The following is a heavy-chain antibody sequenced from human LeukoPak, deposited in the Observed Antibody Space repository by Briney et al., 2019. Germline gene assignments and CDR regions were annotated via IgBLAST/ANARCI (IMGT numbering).Heavy chain of an antibody. CDR1: GYSISSGYY. CDR2: IWPSGST. CDR3: ARKGPEHLPTYFDH. Sequence: SETLSLTCTVSGYSISSGYYWSWIRQSPGQGLEWIGYIWPSGSTNYNPSLSGRVAISLDKSRNHFTLMVTAVTAADTAFYYCARKGPEHLPTYFDHWGRGILVTVSS. J-gene: IGHJ4*02. D-gene: IGHD2-21*01. V-gene: IGHV4-38-2*02.